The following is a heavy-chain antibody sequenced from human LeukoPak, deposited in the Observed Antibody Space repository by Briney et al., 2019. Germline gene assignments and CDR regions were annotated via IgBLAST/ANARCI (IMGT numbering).Heavy chain of an antibody. D-gene: IGHD3-22*01. V-gene: IGHV3-23*01. J-gene: IGHJ4*02. CDR3: AKGPSSYYDRSGSKEGY. CDR2: ISGSGGST. Sequence: VGSLRLSCAASGFTFSSYAMSWVRQAPGQGLEWVSAISGSGGSTYYADSVKGRFTISRDNSKNTLYLQMNSLRAEDTAVYYCAKGPSSYYDRSGSKEGYWGQGTLVTVSS. CDR1: GFTFSSYA.